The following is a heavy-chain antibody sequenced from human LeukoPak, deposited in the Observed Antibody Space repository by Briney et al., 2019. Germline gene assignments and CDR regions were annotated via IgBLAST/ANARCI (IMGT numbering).Heavy chain of an antibody. J-gene: IGHJ3*02. Sequence: GGSLRLSCVASGFTFKDYAISWLRQAPGKGLEWVSGINWSGGSTGYADSVKGRFTISRDNAKNSLYLQVSSLRAEDTAWYYCARGQNYYGSGSQTFDIWGQGTMVTVSS. CDR2: INWSGGST. D-gene: IGHD3-10*01. V-gene: IGHV3-20*04. CDR1: GFTFKDYA. CDR3: ARGQNYYGSGSQTFDI.